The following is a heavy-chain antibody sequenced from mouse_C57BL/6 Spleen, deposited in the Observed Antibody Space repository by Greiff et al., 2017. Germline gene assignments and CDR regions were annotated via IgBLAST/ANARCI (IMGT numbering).Heavy chain of an antibody. CDR1: GYSFTSYY. CDR3: ARSPNYYGSSYFDY. Sequence: QVHVKQSGPELVKPGASVKISCKASGYSFTSYYIHWVKQRPGQGLEWIGWIYPGSGNTKYNEKFKGKATLTADTSSSTAYMQLSSLTSEDSAVYYCARSPNYYGSSYFDYWGQGTTLTVSS. J-gene: IGHJ2*01. CDR2: IYPGSGNT. D-gene: IGHD1-1*01. V-gene: IGHV1-66*01.